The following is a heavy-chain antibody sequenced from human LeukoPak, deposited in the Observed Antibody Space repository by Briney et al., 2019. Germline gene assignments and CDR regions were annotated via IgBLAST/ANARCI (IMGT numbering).Heavy chain of an antibody. J-gene: IGHJ4*02. CDR1: GFTFSSYG. CDR3: ARDRYSYGHYFDY. V-gene: IGHV3-30*03. Sequence: GRSLRLSCAASGFTFSSYGMHWVRQAPGKGLEWVAVISYDGSDTYYADSVKGRFTISRDNSKNTLCLQMNSLRADDTAVYYCARDRYSYGHYFDYWGQGTLVTVSS. D-gene: IGHD5-18*01. CDR2: ISYDGSDT.